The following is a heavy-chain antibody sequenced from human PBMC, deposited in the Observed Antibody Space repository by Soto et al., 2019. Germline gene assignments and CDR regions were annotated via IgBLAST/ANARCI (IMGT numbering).Heavy chain of an antibody. Sequence: GGSLRLSCAASGFTFSSYAMHWVRQAPGKGLEWVAVISYDGSNKYYADSVKGRFTISRDSSKNTLYLQMNSLRAEDTAVYYCARDRVGSGSYYGPALIDYWGQGTLVTVSS. J-gene: IGHJ4*02. CDR2: ISYDGSNK. CDR1: GFTFSSYA. V-gene: IGHV3-30-3*01. D-gene: IGHD1-26*01. CDR3: ARDRVGSGSYYGPALIDY.